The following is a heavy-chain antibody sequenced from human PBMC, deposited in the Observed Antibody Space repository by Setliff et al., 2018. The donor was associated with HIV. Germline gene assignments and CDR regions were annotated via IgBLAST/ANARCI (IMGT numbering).Heavy chain of an antibody. CDR2: IFYSGNT. CDR3: ARAPFSGGRFGWFDS. V-gene: IGHV4-39*07. D-gene: IGHD2-15*01. J-gene: IGHJ5*01. CDR1: GDSIYSGKYY. Sequence: LSLTCTVSGDSIYSGKYYWGWIRQPPGKGLEWIATIFYSGNTYYNPSLKSRVIISVDTSQNQFSLNLSSVTDADTAVYYCARAPFSGGRFGWFDSWGQGALVTVSS.